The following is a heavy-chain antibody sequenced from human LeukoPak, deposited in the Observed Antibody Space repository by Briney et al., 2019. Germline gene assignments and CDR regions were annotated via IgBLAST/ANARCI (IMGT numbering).Heavy chain of an antibody. CDR3: ARERCSIRFAIPKRHYYYYMDV. D-gene: IGHD3-3*01. V-gene: IGHV4-34*01. CDR2: INHSGST. CDR1: GGSFSGYY. J-gene: IGHJ6*03. Sequence: SETLSLTCAVYGGSFSGYYWSWIRQPPGKGLEWIGEINHSGSTNYNPSLKSRVTISVDTSKNQFSLKLSSVTAADTAVYYCARERCSIRFAIPKRHYYYYMDVWGKGTTVTVSS.